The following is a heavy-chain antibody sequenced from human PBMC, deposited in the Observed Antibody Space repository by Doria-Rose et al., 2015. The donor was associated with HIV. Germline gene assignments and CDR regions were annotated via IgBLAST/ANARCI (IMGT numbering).Heavy chain of an antibody. D-gene: IGHD6-13*01. V-gene: IGHV1-3*01. CDR3: ARIHSLSSSSLGH. CDR1: GYTFSAYA. J-gene: IGHJ4*02. Sequence: QVQLVQSGAEVKKPGASVTVSCKTSGYTFSAYAIHWVRQAPGQRLEWMGWPNVGNGDTRYSRKFQDRVTITSDTSANTGYMALSSLRSEDTAVYYCARIHSLSSSSLGHWGQGTLVTVSS. CDR2: PNVGNGDT.